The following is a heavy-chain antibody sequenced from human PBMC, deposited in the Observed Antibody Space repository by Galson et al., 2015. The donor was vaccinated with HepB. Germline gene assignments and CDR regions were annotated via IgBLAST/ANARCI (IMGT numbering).Heavy chain of an antibody. J-gene: IGHJ6*02. D-gene: IGHD2-15*01. CDR3: ARDTPYYGMDV. CDR1: GFTVSSNY. CDR2: IYSGGST. Sequence: SLRLSCAASGFTVSSNYMSWVRQAPGKGLEWVSVIYSGGSTYYADSVKGRFTISRDNSKNTLYLQMNSLRAEDTAVYYCARDTPYYGMDVWGQGTTVTVSS. V-gene: IGHV3-66*01.